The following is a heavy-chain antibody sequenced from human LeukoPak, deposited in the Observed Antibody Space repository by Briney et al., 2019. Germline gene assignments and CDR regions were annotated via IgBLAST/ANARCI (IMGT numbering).Heavy chain of an antibody. CDR3: ARDRVWQQLAVGKFDY. V-gene: IGHV3-11*04. D-gene: IGHD6-13*01. CDR1: GFTFSDYY. Sequence: PGGSLRLSCAASGFTFSDYYMSWIRQAPGKGLEWVSYISSSGSTIYYADSVKGRFTISRDNAKNSLYLQMNSLRAEDTAVYYCARDRVWQQLAVGKFDYWGQGTLDTVSS. J-gene: IGHJ4*02. CDR2: ISSSGSTI.